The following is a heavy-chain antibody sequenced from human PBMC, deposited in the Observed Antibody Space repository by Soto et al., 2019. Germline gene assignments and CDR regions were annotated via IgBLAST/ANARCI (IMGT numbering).Heavy chain of an antibody. Sequence: PGGSLRLSCAASGFTFSTFVMTWVRQAPGKGLEWVGRIRSKANNYATAYEASVKGRFTISRDDSKNTAYLQMNSLKTEDTAVYYCTSLYYYDRSGNPWGQGTLVTVSS. V-gene: IGHV3-73*01. D-gene: IGHD3-22*01. CDR2: IRSKANNYAT. CDR1: GFTFSTFV. CDR3: TSLYYYDRSGNP. J-gene: IGHJ5*02.